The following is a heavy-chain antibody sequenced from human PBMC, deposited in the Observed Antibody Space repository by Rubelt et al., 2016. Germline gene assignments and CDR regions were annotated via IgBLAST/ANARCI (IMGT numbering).Heavy chain of an antibody. CDR1: GFNFDTYT. CDR2: ISDSGDST. V-gene: IGHV3-23*04. D-gene: IGHD6-13*01. CDR3: AREFIAAAFY. Sequence: VQLVESGGGQVKPGGSLRLSCVGSGFNFDTYTMNWVRQAPGKGLEWVSGISDSGDSTYYADSVKGRFTISRDNSKNSLYLQMNSLRAEDTAVYYCAREFIAAAFYWGQGTLVTVSS. J-gene: IGHJ4*02.